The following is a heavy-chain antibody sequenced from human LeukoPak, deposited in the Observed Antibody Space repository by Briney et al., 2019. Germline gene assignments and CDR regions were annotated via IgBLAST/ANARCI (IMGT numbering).Heavy chain of an antibody. V-gene: IGHV3-48*01. CDR1: GFTFSSYS. Sequence: GGSLRLSCAASGFTFSSYSMDWVRQAPGKGLEWVSYISSSSSTIYYADSVKGRFTISRDNAKNSLYLQMNSLRAEDTAVYYCARDRIELKYRIVGATPFDYRGQGTLVTVSS. CDR2: ISSSSSTI. D-gene: IGHD1-26*01. J-gene: IGHJ4*02. CDR3: ARDRIELKYRIVGATPFDY.